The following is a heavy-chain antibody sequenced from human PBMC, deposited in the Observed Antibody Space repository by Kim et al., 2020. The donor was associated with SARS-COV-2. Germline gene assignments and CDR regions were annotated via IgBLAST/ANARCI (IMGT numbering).Heavy chain of an antibody. D-gene: IGHD6-25*01. Sequence: PPRKSQVTISEDTSQNQFSLKLSYVTAADTAVYYCARGNPDIAAAGFDYWGQGTLVTVSS. CDR3: ARGNPDIAAAGFDY. V-gene: IGHV4-34*01. J-gene: IGHJ4*02.